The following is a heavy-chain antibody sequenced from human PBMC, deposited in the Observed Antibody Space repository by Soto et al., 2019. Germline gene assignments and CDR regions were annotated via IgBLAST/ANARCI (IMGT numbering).Heavy chain of an antibody. J-gene: IGHJ4*02. Sequence: GGSLRLSCAASGLTFKSYAMSWVRQAPGKGLEWVSGISGSGGSTDYADTVKGRFTISRDNSKNTLYQQMNSLRVEDTALYYCAKGQYSGVAGGLDYWGQGTLVTVSS. CDR3: AKGQYSGVAGGLDY. CDR2: ISGSGGST. D-gene: IGHD1-26*01. V-gene: IGHV3-23*01. CDR1: GLTFKSYA.